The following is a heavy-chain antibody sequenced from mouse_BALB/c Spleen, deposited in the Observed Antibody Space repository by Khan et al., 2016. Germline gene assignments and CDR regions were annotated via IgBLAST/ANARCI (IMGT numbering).Heavy chain of an antibody. J-gene: IGHJ2*01. CDR3: GRGDY. CDR1: GFTFSSFG. V-gene: IGHV5-17*02. CDR2: ISSGGSVI. Sequence: EVELVESGGGLVQPGGSRKLSCAASGFTFSSFGMHWVRQAPEKGLEWVAFISSGGSVIYYADTVKGRFTISRDNSKNTLFLQMTSLRSEDTAMYYCGRGDYWGQGTTLTVSS.